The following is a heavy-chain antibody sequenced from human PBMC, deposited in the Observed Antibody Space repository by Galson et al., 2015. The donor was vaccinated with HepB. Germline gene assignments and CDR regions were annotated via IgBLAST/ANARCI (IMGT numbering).Heavy chain of an antibody. CDR1: GGTFSSYA. CDR2: IIPIFGTA. Sequence: SVKVSCKASGGTFSSYAISWVRQAPGQGLEWVGGIIPIFGTANYAQKFQGRVTITADESTSTAYMELSSLRSEDTAVYYCARDGMVRGVIGRGWFDPWGQGTLVTVSS. D-gene: IGHD3-10*01. CDR3: ARDGMVRGVIGRGWFDP. J-gene: IGHJ5*02. V-gene: IGHV1-69*13.